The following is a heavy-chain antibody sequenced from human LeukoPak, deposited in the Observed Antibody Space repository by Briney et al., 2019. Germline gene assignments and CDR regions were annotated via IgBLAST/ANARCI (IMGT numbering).Heavy chain of an antibody. CDR3: ARGRGFGY. CDR2: INHSGST. Sequence: SETLSLTCAVYGGSFSGYYWIWIRQPPGKGLEWIGEINHSGSTNFNPALKSRVTVSVDTSKNQFSLKLSSVTAADTAVYYCARGRGFGYWGQGTLVTVSS. J-gene: IGHJ4*02. D-gene: IGHD3-10*01. V-gene: IGHV4-34*01. CDR1: GGSFSGYY.